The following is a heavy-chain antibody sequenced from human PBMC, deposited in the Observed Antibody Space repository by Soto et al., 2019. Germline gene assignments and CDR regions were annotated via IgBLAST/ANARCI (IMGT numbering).Heavy chain of an antibody. CDR3: TTDTVGMWDWFDP. V-gene: IGHV3-15*07. CDR1: GFTFSNAW. Sequence: PGGSLRLSCAASGFTFSNAWMNWVRQAPGKGLEWVGRIKSKTDGGTTDYAAPVKGRFTISRDDSKNTLYLQMNSLKTEDTAVYYCTTDTVGMWDWFDPWGQGTLVTVSS. J-gene: IGHJ5*02. D-gene: IGHD1-26*01. CDR2: IKSKTDGGTT.